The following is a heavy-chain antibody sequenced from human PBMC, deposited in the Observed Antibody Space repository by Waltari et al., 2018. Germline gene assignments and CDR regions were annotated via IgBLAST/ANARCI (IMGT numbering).Heavy chain of an antibody. D-gene: IGHD3-3*01. CDR3: ARITIFGVVIRGDAFDI. J-gene: IGHJ3*02. Sequence: EVQLVESGGGLVQPGGSLRLSCAASGFTFSSYWMSWVRQAPGKGLEWVANIKQDGSEKYYVDSVKGRFTISRDNAKNSLYLQMNSLRAEDTAVYYCARITIFGVVIRGDAFDIWGQGTMVTVSS. CDR2: IKQDGSEK. CDR1: GFTFSSYW. V-gene: IGHV3-7*01.